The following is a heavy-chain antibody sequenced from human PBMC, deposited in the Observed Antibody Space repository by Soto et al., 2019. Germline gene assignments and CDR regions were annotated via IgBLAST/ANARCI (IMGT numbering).Heavy chain of an antibody. Sequence: GASVKVSCKASGGTFSSYAISWVRQAPGQGLEWMGGIIPIFGTANYAQKFQGRVTITADESTSTAYMELSSLRSEDTAVYYCARVDIVATTTPSRTKEIGRYGMDVWGQGTTVTVSS. J-gene: IGHJ6*02. CDR3: ARVDIVATTTPSRTKEIGRYGMDV. D-gene: IGHD5-12*01. CDR2: IIPIFGTA. V-gene: IGHV1-69*13. CDR1: GGTFSSYA.